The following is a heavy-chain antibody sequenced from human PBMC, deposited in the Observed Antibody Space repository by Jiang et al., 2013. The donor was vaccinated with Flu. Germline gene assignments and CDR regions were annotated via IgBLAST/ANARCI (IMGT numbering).Heavy chain of an antibody. CDR2: FDPEDGET. D-gene: IGHD1-1*01. Sequence: MHWVRQAPGKGLEWMGGFDPEDGETIYAQKFQGRVTMTEDTSTDTAYMELSSLRSEDTAVYYCATALHWTSLDYWGQGTLVTVSS. J-gene: IGHJ4*02. V-gene: IGHV1-24*01. CDR3: ATALHWTSLDY.